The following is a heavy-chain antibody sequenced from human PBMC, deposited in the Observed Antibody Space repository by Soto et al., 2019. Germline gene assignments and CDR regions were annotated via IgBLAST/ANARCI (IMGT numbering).Heavy chain of an antibody. CDR3: ARTLYGGKGWGMDV. CDR1: GYDFTAYG. CDR2: VSAYNART. V-gene: IGHV1-18*01. Sequence: GASVKVSCKGTGYDFTAYGISWVRQAPGQGLEWLGWVSAYNARTDYSPKVQNRVTMTTETSATTVYMELRSLRSDDTAMYFCARTLYGGKGWGMDVWGQGTTVTVSS. J-gene: IGHJ6*02. D-gene: IGHD4-17*01.